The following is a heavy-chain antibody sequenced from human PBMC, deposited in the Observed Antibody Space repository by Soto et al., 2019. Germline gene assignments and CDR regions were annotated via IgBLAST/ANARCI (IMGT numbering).Heavy chain of an antibody. CDR3: ARSSRYAYDSSEGNFDY. V-gene: IGHV4-4*02. Sequence: QVQLQESGPGLVKPSGTLSLTCAVSGVSISSNNWWSWVRQPPGKGLEWIGEMYHTGSTNYNPSLKSRVTISVDNPKNQVSLKLSSVTAADTAVYFCARSSRYAYDSSEGNFDYWGQGTLVTVSS. J-gene: IGHJ4*02. D-gene: IGHD3-22*01. CDR1: GVSISSNNW. CDR2: MYHTGST.